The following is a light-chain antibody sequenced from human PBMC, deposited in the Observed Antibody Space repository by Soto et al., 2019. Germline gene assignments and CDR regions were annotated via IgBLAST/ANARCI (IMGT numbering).Light chain of an antibody. CDR1: QTITRW. CDR2: DAS. Sequence: DIQMTQSPSTLSASVGDRVTITCRASQTITRWMARYQQKPGKAPKLLTYDASTLESGVPSRFSGSRSGTEFTLTISSLQPDDFATYYCQQYNSYSWTFGQGTKVDIK. J-gene: IGKJ1*01. V-gene: IGKV1-5*01. CDR3: QQYNSYSWT.